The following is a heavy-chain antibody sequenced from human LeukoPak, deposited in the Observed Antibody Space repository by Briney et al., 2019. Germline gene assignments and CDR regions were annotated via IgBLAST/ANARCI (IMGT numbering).Heavy chain of an antibody. J-gene: IGHJ5*02. CDR3: AKDRIPTIWNWFDP. CDR1: GFTFSSYA. Sequence: GGSLRLSCAASGFTFSSYAMSWVRQAPGKGLEWVSAISGSGGSTYYADSVKGRFAVSRDNSKNTLYLQMNSLRAEDTAVYYCAKDRIPTIWNWFDPWGQGTLATVSS. D-gene: IGHD5-12*01. V-gene: IGHV3-23*01. CDR2: ISGSGGST.